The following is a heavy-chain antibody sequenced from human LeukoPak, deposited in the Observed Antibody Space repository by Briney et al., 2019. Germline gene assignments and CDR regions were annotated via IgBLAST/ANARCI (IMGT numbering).Heavy chain of an antibody. D-gene: IGHD3-22*01. CDR1: GASISSGGYY. CDR2: IYTSGST. Sequence: SETLSLTCTVSGASISSGGYYWSWIRQPAGKGLEWIGRIYTSGSTNYNPSLKSRVTISVDTSKNQFSLKLSSVTAADTAVYYCARDPYDSRYFDIWGQGTMVTVSS. J-gene: IGHJ3*02. CDR3: ARDPYDSRYFDI. V-gene: IGHV4-61*02.